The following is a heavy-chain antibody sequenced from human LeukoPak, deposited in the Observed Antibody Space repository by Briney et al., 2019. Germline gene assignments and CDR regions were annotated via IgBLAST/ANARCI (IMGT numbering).Heavy chain of an antibody. CDR2: IYYSGST. D-gene: IGHD6-13*01. CDR1: GGSISSYY. CDR3: ARDRGGSSWLDY. J-gene: IGHJ4*02. Sequence: SETLSLTCTVSGGSISSYYWSWIRQPPGKGLEWIGSIYYSGSTYYNPSLKSRVTISVDTSKNQFSLKLSSVTAADTAVYYCARDRGGSSWLDYWGQGTLVTVSS. V-gene: IGHV4-59*12.